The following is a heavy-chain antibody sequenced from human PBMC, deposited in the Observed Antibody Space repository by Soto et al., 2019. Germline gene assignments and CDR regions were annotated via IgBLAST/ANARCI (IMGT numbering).Heavy chain of an antibody. J-gene: IGHJ6*02. CDR3: ARVKYYDILTGGTYYYYGMGV. CDR1: GVTFSSYA. V-gene: IGHV1-69*13. CDR2: IIPIFGTA. Sequence: SVKVSCKASGVTFSSYAISWLRQDHGQGLEWMGGIIPIFGTANYAHKFQGRVTITSDDYTRTAYLELSSLRSEDTAVYYCARVKYYDILTGGTYYYYGMGVWG. D-gene: IGHD3-9*01.